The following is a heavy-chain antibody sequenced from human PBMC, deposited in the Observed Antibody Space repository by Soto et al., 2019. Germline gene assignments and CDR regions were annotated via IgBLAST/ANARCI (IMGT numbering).Heavy chain of an antibody. J-gene: IGHJ6*02. D-gene: IGHD6-6*01. CDR3: ARDGYRYSSSSPEDV. CDR1: GLTFSDYY. CDR2: ISSRSRTT. Sequence: VGSLSLSCAASGLTFSDYYISCIRQTPGKGLVWLAHISSRSRTTKYRDSVKGRLSTARDNAKNSLFLQMNSQGGEDTAVYYCARDGYRYSSSSPEDVWGQGTRVTVSS. V-gene: IGHV3-11*06.